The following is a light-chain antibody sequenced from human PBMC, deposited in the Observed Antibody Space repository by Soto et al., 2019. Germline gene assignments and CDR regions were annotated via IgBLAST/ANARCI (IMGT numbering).Light chain of an antibody. CDR3: SSHAGSKRV. CDR1: SSDVGGYNY. Sequence: QSALTQPPSASGSPGQSVTISCTGTSSDVGGYNYVSWYQQHPGKAPKLMINEVNKRPSGVPDRFSGSKSGNTASLTVSGLQAEDEGDYYCSSHAGSKRVFGTGTKVTVL. CDR2: EVN. J-gene: IGLJ1*01. V-gene: IGLV2-8*01.